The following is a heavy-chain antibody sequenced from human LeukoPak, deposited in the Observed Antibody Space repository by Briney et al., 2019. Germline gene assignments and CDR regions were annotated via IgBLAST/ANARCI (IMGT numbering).Heavy chain of an antibody. CDR1: GFTFSSYA. D-gene: IGHD2-2*01. CDR2: ISYYGSNK. CDR3: ARDHPFLGHCSSTSCFSNYFDY. Sequence: GRSLRLSCAASGFTFSSYAMHWVRQAPGKGLEWVAVISYYGSNKYYADSVKGRFTISRHNSKNTLYLQMNSLRAEDTAVYYCARDHPFLGHCSSTSCFSNYFDYWGRGSLVTVSS. V-gene: IGHV3-30-3*01. J-gene: IGHJ4*02.